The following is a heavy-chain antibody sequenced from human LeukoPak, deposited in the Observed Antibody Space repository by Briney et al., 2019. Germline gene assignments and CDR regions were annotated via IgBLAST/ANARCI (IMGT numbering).Heavy chain of an antibody. CDR1: GFAFSSYA. V-gene: IGHV3-73*01. D-gene: IGHD3-10*02. J-gene: IGHJ6*03. CDR2: IRSRVDSYAT. Sequence: GSLHRSFAASGFAFSSYAMSWVRPASGKGLEWVGRIRSRVDSYATFYAASVKGGFTISRDDSENTAFLQMDSLKTEDTAVYYCIKEMFAYKCMDVWGKGTTVTVSS. CDR3: IKEMFAYKCMDV.